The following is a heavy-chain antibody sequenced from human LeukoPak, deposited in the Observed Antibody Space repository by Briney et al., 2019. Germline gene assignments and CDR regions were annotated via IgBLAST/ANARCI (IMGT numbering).Heavy chain of an antibody. V-gene: IGHV4-61*01. CDR3: ARVYQSAEYYFDY. J-gene: IGHJ4*02. D-gene: IGHD2-2*01. CDR2: IYYTGST. CDR1: GGSLSGDNYY. Sequence: PSETLSLTCNVFGGSLSGDNYYWAWIRQPPGKGLEWIGYIYYTGSTEYHPSLKSRVTISLDTSKNQFSLKLTSVTAADTAVYYCARVYQSAEYYFDYWGQGNLVSVSS.